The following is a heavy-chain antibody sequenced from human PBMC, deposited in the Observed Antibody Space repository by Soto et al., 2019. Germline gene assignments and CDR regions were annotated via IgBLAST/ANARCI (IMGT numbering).Heavy chain of an antibody. CDR3: ARGSRDTAFVLPRFDF. J-gene: IGHJ4*02. Sequence: QVQLQESGPGLVKPSQTLSLTCTVSGGSFNSDGYYWSWIRQHPEKGLEWIGYIYSSGTTYYNPSLRRRISISMDTSKKQFSLELTSVTAADTAVYFCARGSRDTAFVLPRFDFWGQGTLVTVSS. CDR1: GGSFNSDGYY. CDR2: IYSSGTT. D-gene: IGHD5-18*01. V-gene: IGHV4-31*03.